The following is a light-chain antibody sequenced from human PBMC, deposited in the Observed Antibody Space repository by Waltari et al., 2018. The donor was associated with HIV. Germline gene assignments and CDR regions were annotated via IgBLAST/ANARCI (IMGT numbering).Light chain of an antibody. CDR2: KNN. J-gene: IGLJ2*01. Sequence: QSVLPPPPSAAGTAGQRVTIPCSGSRSNLRTTSVFWYQQFPAPAPKLLIYKNNQRFSGVPGRFSGSKSGTSASLAISGLRSEDEAAYYCAAWDDNLVGHVVFGGGTNLTV. CDR3: AAWDDNLVGHVV. CDR1: RSNLRTTS. V-gene: IGLV1-47*01.